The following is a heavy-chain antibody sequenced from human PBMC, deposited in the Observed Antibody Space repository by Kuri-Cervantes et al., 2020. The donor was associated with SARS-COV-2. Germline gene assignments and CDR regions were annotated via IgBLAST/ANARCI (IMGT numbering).Heavy chain of an antibody. J-gene: IGHJ4*02. V-gene: IGHV4-34*01. CDR2: INHSGST. Sequence: SETLSLTCAVYGGSFSGYYWSWIRQPLGKGLEWIGEINHSGSTNYNPSLKSRVTISVDTSKNQFSLKLSSVTAADTAVYYCARGPRWSIAASFDYWGQGTLVTVSS. CDR3: ARGPRWSIAASFDY. CDR1: GGSFSGYY. D-gene: IGHD6-6*01.